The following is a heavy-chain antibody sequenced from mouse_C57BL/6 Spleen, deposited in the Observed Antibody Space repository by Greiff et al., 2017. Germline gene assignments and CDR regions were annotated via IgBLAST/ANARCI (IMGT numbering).Heavy chain of an antibody. Sequence: QVQLKQPGAELVKPGASVKMSCKASGYTFTSYWLTWVKQRPGQGLEWIGDLYPGSGSNNYNEKFKSKAPLTVDTSSSTAYMQLSSLTSEDSAVYYWARSLYDYDDAMDYWGQGTSVTVSS. CDR1: GYTFTSYW. CDR3: ARSLYDYDDAMDY. CDR2: LYPGSGSN. D-gene: IGHD2-4*01. V-gene: IGHV1-55*01. J-gene: IGHJ4*01.